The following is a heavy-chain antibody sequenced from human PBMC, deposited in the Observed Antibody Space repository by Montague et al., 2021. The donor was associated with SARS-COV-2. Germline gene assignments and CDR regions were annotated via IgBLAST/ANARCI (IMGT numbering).Heavy chain of an antibody. CDR3: ARHRRYDVVTYYPDF. CDR1: GGSFDSDNFF. Sequence: SETLSLTCSVAGGSFDSDNFFWGWIRQPPGKRLEWIGVISNGGRTFDNPSVKSRVTISVHTSRNQLSLDVKSVTAADTAVYYCARHRRYDVVTYYPDFWGQGILVTVSS. V-gene: IGHV4-39*01. J-gene: IGHJ4*02. CDR2: ISNGGRT. D-gene: IGHD3-9*01.